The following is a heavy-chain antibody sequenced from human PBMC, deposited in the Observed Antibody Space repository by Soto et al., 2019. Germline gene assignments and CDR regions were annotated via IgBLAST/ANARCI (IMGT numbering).Heavy chain of an antibody. CDR1: GYTLTELS. D-gene: IGHD2-21*01. Sequence: GASVKVSCKVSGYTLTELSMHWVRQAPGKGLEWMGGFDPEDGETIYAQKFQGRVTMTEDTSTDTAYMELSSLRSEDTAVYYCATDKGVPLGGGVSSGAPFDYWGQGTLVTVSS. CDR3: ATDKGVPLGGGVSSGAPFDY. J-gene: IGHJ4*02. CDR2: FDPEDGET. V-gene: IGHV1-24*01.